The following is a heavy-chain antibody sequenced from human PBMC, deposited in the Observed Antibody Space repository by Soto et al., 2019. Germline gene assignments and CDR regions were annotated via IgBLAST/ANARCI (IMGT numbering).Heavy chain of an antibody. Sequence: SVKVSFKASGGTFSSDAIDWVRQAPGQGLEWMGGIIPNFGTTNYAQKFQGRATITADESTSTVYMELSSLRSEDTAVYYCARDPVDTSMLTGYYGMDVWGQGTTVTVSS. D-gene: IGHD5-18*01. CDR3: ARDPVDTSMLTGYYGMDV. CDR2: IIPNFGTT. J-gene: IGHJ6*02. CDR1: GGTFSSDA. V-gene: IGHV1-69*13.